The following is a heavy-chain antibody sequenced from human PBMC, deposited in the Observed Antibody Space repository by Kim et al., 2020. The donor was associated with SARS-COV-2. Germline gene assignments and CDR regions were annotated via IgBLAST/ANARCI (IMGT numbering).Heavy chain of an antibody. CDR1: GYSFTSYW. CDR2: IDPSDSYT. J-gene: IGHJ4*02. Sequence: GESLKISCKGSGYSFTSYWISWVRQMPGKGLEWMGRIDPSDSYTNYSPSFQGHVTISADKSISTAYLQWSSLKASDTAMYYCARLQGIAAAGTHPGFDYWSQGTLVTVSS. CDR3: ARLQGIAAAGTHPGFDY. V-gene: IGHV5-10-1*01. D-gene: IGHD6-13*01.